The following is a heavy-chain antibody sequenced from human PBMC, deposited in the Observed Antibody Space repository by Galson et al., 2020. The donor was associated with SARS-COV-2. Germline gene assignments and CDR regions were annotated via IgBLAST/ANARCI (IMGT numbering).Heavy chain of an antibody. CDR1: GFTFSSYA. J-gene: IGHJ4*02. CDR3: ARDPSVSYYSSFDY. CDR2: ISYDGSNK. V-gene: IGHV3-30*01. Sequence: GGSLRLSCAASGFTFSSYAMHWVRQAPGKGLEWVAVISYDGSNKYYADSVKGRFTISRDNSKNTLYLQMNSLRAEDTAVYYCARDPSVSYYSSFDYWGQGTLVTVSS. D-gene: IGHD1-26*01.